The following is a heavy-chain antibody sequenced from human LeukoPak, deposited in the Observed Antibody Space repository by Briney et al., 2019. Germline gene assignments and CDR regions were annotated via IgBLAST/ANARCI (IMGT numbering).Heavy chain of an antibody. V-gene: IGHV3-9*01. Sequence: GGSLRLSCEVSGFTFDDYGMHWVRQAPGKGLEWVSTISWNSASVGYVDSVKGRFTISRDNAKKTLYLQMNSLRPEDTALYYCAKDYGYSSSWYDYWGQGTLVTVSS. CDR2: ISWNSASV. CDR3: AKDYGYSSSWYDY. D-gene: IGHD6-13*01. CDR1: GFTFDDYG. J-gene: IGHJ4*02.